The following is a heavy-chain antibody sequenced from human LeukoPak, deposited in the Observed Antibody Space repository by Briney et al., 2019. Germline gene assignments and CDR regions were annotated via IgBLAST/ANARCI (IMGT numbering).Heavy chain of an antibody. Sequence: GASVKVSCKVSGYTLTELSMHWVRQAPGKGLEWMGGFDPEDGETIYAQKFQGRVTITADESTSTAYMELSSLRSEDTAVYYCARDFRNRALSTIVVVTKDYYYYGMDVWGQGTTVTVSS. J-gene: IGHJ6*02. CDR3: ARDFRNRALSTIVVVTKDYYYYGMDV. V-gene: IGHV1-24*01. CDR1: GYTLTELS. D-gene: IGHD2-21*02. CDR2: FDPEDGET.